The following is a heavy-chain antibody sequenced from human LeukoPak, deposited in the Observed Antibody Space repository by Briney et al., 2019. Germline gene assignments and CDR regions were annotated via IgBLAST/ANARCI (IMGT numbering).Heavy chain of an antibody. CDR2: IYHSGST. CDR3: ARDFVVVPAAIPPMFWFDP. Sequence: SETLSLTCTVSGGSISSGGYYWSWIRQPPGKGLEWIGYIYHSGSTYYNPSLKSRVTISVDRSKNQFSLKLSSVTAADTAVYYCARDFVVVPAAIPPMFWFDPWGQGTLVTVSS. V-gene: IGHV4-30-2*01. J-gene: IGHJ5*02. CDR1: GGSISSGGYY. D-gene: IGHD2-2*02.